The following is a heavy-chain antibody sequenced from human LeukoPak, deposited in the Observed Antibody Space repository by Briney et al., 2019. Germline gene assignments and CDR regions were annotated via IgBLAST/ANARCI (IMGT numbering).Heavy chain of an antibody. CDR3: AILTALAVAGSEFDY. CDR1: GYTFTGYY. V-gene: IGHV1-2*02. CDR2: INPNSGGT. J-gene: IGHJ4*02. Sequence: ASVKVSCKASGYTFTGYYMHWVRQAPGQGLEWMGWINPNSGGTNYAQKFQGRVTMTRDTSISTAYMELSRLRSDDTAVYYCAILTALAVAGSEFDYRGQGTLVTVSS. D-gene: IGHD6-19*01.